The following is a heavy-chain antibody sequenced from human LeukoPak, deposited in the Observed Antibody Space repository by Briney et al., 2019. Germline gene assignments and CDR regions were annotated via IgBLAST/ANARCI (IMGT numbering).Heavy chain of an antibody. D-gene: IGHD3-22*01. V-gene: IGHV3-48*01. CDR3: ARSQYYYDSSAYYTPGYYFDY. J-gene: IGHJ4*02. Sequence: GGSLRLSRAASGFTFSNYWMSWVRQAPGKGLEWVSYISSSSSTIYYADSVKGRFTISRDNAKNSLYLQMNSLRADDTAVYYCARSQYYYDSSAYYTPGYYFDYWGQGTLVTVSS. CDR1: GFTFSNYW. CDR2: ISSSSSTI.